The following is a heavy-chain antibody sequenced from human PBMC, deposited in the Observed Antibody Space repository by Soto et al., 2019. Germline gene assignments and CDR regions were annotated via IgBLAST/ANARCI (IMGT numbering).Heavy chain of an antibody. D-gene: IGHD3-10*01. CDR2: TYYRSKWYN. J-gene: IGHJ6*03. Sequence: KQSQTLSLTCAISGDSVSSNSAAWNWIRQSPSRGLEWLGRTYYRSKWYNDYAVSVKSRITINPDTSKNQFSLQLNSVTPEDTAVYYCARGFLWFGELSYYYYYMDVWGKGTTVTVSS. V-gene: IGHV6-1*01. CDR3: ARGFLWFGELSYYYYYMDV. CDR1: GDSVSSNSAA.